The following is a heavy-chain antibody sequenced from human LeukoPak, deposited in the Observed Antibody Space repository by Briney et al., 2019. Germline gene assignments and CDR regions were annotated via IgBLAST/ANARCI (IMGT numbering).Heavy chain of an antibody. CDR2: IYYSGSS. CDR3: ARVFGRGVIAAAGLDY. V-gene: IGHV4-31*03. Sequence: SQTLSLTCTVSGGSMNSGHYYWSWIRQHPGKGLEWIAYIYYSGSSFYNPSLKSRVTISVDTSKNQFSLKLSSVTAADTAVYYCARVFGRGVIAAAGLDYWGQGTLVTVSS. J-gene: IGHJ4*02. CDR1: GGSMNSGHYY. D-gene: IGHD6-13*01.